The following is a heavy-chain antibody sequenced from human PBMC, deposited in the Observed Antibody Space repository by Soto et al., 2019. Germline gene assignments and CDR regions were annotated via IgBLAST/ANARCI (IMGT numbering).Heavy chain of an antibody. J-gene: IGHJ6*02. CDR1: GYSFTSYW. CDR3: ARQEQQLDYYYYGMDV. D-gene: IGHD6-13*01. V-gene: IGHV5-10-1*01. CDR2: IDPSDSYT. Sequence: GESLKISCKGSGYSFTSYWIRWVRQMPGKGLEWMGRIDPSDSYTNYSPSFQVHVTISADKSISTAYLPWSSLKASDNAMYYCARQEQQLDYYYYGMDVWGQGTTVTVSS.